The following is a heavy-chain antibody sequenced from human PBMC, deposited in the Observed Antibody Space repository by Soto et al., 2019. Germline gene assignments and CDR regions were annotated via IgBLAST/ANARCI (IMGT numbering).Heavy chain of an antibody. Sequence: GGSLRLSCAASGFTFSSYAMHWVRQAPGKGLEWVAVIWYDGSNKYYADSVKGRFTISRDNSKNTLYLQMNSLRAEDTAVYYCARVPRGGYYFDYWGQGTLVTVSS. D-gene: IGHD3-10*01. CDR1: GFTFSSYA. CDR2: IWYDGSNK. V-gene: IGHV3-33*08. J-gene: IGHJ4*02. CDR3: ARVPRGGYYFDY.